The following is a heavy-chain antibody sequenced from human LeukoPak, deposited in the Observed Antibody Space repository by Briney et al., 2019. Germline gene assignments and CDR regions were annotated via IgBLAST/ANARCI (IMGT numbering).Heavy chain of an antibody. D-gene: IGHD3-16*01. J-gene: IGHJ4*02. Sequence: SETLSLTCTVSGGSISSGSYYWGWIRQPAGKGLEWIGSIYYSGSTYYNPSLRSRVSISLDTSNNQLSLKLSSVTAADTAVYYCARTLMVTLGGARPRNIFDSWGQGTLATVSS. CDR3: ARTLMVTLGGARPRNIFDS. CDR1: GGSISSGSYY. CDR2: IYYSGST. V-gene: IGHV4-39*01.